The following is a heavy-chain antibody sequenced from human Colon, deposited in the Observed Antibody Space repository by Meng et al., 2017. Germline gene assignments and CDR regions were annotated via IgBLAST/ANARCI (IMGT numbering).Heavy chain of an antibody. D-gene: IGHD1-26*01. Sequence: QVHLAQSGAEVKTPGSSVKISCEASGYSFTTFFLNWVRQTPDQGFEWLGRINPNSGVTNFAQKFQGRVTMTRDTSISTAYMELASLRSDDTGVYYCARMGAGAAFDFWGQGTLVTVSS. CDR2: INPNSGVT. CDR1: GYSFTTFF. J-gene: IGHJ4*02. CDR3: ARMGAGAAFDF. V-gene: IGHV1-2*05.